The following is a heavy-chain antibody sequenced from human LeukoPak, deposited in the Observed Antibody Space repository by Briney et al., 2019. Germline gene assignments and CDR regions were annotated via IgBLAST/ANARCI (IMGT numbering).Heavy chain of an antibody. J-gene: IGHJ4*02. CDR1: GFTFSSYA. CDR3: AKSLWFEELSPTDY. V-gene: IGHV3-30*18. Sequence: PGGSLRLSCAASGFTFSSYAMPWVRQAPGKGLEWVAVISYDGSNKFYADSVKGRFTISRDNSNNTLYLQMNSLRAADTAVYYCAKSLWFEELSPTDYWGQGTLVTVSS. D-gene: IGHD3-10*01. CDR2: ISYDGSNK.